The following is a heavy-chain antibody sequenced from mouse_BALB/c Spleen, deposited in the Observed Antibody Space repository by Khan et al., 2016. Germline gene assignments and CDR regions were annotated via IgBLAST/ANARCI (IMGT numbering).Heavy chain of an antibody. V-gene: IGHV3-2*02. J-gene: IGHJ3*01. D-gene: IGHD2-3*01. CDR1: GYSITSDYA. CDR3: AYDSYYAWFTY. CDR2: ISYSGYT. Sequence: EVQLQESGPGLVKPSQSLSLTCTVTGYSITSDYAWNWIRQFPGNKLEWMGYISYSGYTNYNPSLKSRISITRDTSKNQFFLQLNSVTTEDTATYSCAYDSYYAWFTYWGQGTLVTVSA.